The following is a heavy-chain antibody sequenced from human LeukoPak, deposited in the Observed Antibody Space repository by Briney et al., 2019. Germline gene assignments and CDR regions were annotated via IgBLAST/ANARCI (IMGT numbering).Heavy chain of an antibody. CDR1: GFTFSSYG. V-gene: IGHV3-30*02. J-gene: IGHJ3*01. D-gene: IGHD3-3*01. CDR3: AKDIGRRIFGVAYDAFHV. Sequence: GSLRLSCAASGFTFSSYGMHWVRQAPGKGLEWVASMRNDGSQIYYADSVKGRFTISRDNSKNTLYLQMNSLRVEDTAIYYCAKDIGRRIFGVAYDAFHVWGQGTMVTVSS. CDR2: MRNDGSQI.